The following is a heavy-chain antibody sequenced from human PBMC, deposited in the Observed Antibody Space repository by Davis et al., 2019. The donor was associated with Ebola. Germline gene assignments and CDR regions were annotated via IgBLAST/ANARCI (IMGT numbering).Heavy chain of an antibody. Sequence: AASVKVSCKASGYTFTSYGISWARQAPGQGLEWMGWISAYNGNTNYAQKLQGRVTMTTDTSTSTAYMELRSLRSEDTAVYYCARDQRYYDFCLVVWGKGTTVTVSS. D-gene: IGHD3-3*01. CDR1: GYTFTSYG. CDR3: ARDQRYYDFCLVV. J-gene: IGHJ6*04. V-gene: IGHV1-18*01. CDR2: ISAYNGNT.